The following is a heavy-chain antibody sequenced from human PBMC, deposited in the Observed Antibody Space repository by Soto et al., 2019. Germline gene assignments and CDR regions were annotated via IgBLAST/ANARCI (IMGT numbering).Heavy chain of an antibody. Sequence: PSETLSLTCTVSGGSISSYYWSWIRQPPGKGLEWIGYIYYSGSTNYNPSLKSRVTISVDTSKNQFSLKLSSVTAADTAVYYCASGLYGDYYWGQGTLVTVSS. CDR3: ASGLYGDYY. CDR1: GGSISSYY. D-gene: IGHD4-17*01. CDR2: IYYSGST. J-gene: IGHJ4*02. V-gene: IGHV4-59*01.